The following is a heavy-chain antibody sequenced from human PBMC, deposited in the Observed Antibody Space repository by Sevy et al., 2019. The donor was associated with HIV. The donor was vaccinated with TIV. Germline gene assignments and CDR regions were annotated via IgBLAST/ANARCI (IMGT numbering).Heavy chain of an antibody. D-gene: IGHD3-10*01. V-gene: IGHV3-30*04. J-gene: IGHJ4*02. CDR1: GFTFSSYA. CDR2: ISYDGSNK. CDR3: ARLYGSGSYFDY. Sequence: GGSLRLSCAASGFTFSSYAMHGVRQAPCKGLEWVAVISYDGSNKYYADSVKGRFTISRDNSKNTLYLQMNSLRAEDTAVYYCARLYGSGSYFDYWGQGTLVTVSS.